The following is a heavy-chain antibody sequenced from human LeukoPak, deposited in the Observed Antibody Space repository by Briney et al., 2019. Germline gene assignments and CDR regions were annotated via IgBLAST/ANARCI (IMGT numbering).Heavy chain of an antibody. CDR3: AREAIGGYYMDV. CDR1: GVSISSSNSY. J-gene: IGHJ6*03. D-gene: IGHD2-2*02. Sequence: PSETLSLTCTVSGVSISSSNSYWGWIRQPPGKGLEWIGYIYYSGSTNYNPSLKSRVTISVDTSKNQFSLKLSSVTAADTAVYYCAREAIGGYYMDVWGKGTTVTVSS. V-gene: IGHV4-61*01. CDR2: IYYSGST.